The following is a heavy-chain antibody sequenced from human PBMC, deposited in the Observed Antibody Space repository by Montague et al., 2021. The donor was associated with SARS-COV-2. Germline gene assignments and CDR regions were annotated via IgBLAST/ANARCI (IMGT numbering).Heavy chain of an antibody. CDR1: GGSITNNIHY. CDR3: ARLKRYFDSSGSPSAFDF. D-gene: IGHD3-22*01. Sequence: SETLSLTCTVSGGSITNNIHYWAWIRQPPGKGLEWIGSIYYTGNTYYNPSLKSRVTISVVTSKNHFTLKLSSVTAAETAVYYCARLKRYFDSSGSPSAFDFWGQGTMVTVSS. CDR2: IYYTGNT. J-gene: IGHJ3*01. V-gene: IGHV4-39*02.